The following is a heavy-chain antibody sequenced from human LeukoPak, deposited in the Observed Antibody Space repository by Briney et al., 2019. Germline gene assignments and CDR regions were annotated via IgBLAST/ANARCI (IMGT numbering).Heavy chain of an antibody. J-gene: IGHJ4*02. D-gene: IGHD5-18*01. CDR2: IWYDGSNK. CDR1: GFTFSSYG. Sequence: GRSLRLSCAASGFTFSSYGMHWVRQAPGKGLEWVAVIWYDGSNKYYADSVKGRFTISRDNSKNTLYLQMNSLRAEDTAVYCCASDVDTAMVNWGQGTLVTVSS. V-gene: IGHV3-33*01. CDR3: ASDVDTAMVN.